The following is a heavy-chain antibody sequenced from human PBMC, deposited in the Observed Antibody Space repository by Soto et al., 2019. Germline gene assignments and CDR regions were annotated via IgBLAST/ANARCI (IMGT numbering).Heavy chain of an antibody. J-gene: IGHJ3*02. V-gene: IGHV4-34*01. CDR1: GGSFSGYY. D-gene: IGHD6-19*01. CDR2: INHSGST. CDR3: ARTGYSSGWYKAAFDI. Sequence: QVQLQQWGAGLLKPSETLSLTCAVYGGSFSGYYWSWIRQPPGKGLVWIGEINHSGSTNYNPSLKSRVTISVDTSKHQFSLKLSSVTAADTAVYFCARTGYSSGWYKAAFDIWGQGTMVTVSS.